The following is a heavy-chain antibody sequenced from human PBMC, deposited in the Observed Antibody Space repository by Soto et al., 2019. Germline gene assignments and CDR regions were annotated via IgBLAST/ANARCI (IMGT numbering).Heavy chain of an antibody. V-gene: IGHV4-39*01. CDR1: SGSISVSNVF. CDR3: ARTTGRHLDF. CDR2: IDYSGTA. J-gene: IGHJ4*02. Sequence: QLQLQESGPGLVKPWETLSLTCTVSSGSISVSNVFWGWVRQPPGKGLEWIGNIDYSGTAYFNPSLGTRVTFPVDTSKNQFSLTLYSVTAADTAVYYCARTTGRHLDFWGQGSLVTVS. D-gene: IGHD4-4*01.